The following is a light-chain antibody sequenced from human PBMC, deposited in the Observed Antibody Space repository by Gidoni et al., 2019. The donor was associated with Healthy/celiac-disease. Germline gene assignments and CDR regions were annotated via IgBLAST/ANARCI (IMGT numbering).Light chain of an antibody. Sequence: DIVITQSPSSLTVSLGERATINCKSSQSVSHSSKHNTYLGWYQQKPGQPPKLLIHWASTRVPGVPDRFSGSGSGTDFTLTISSLQAEDVAVYYCQQYLRAPVTFXGXTKVEIK. V-gene: IGKV4-1*01. CDR1: QSVSHSSKHNTY. CDR3: QQYLRAPVT. J-gene: IGKJ4*01. CDR2: WAS.